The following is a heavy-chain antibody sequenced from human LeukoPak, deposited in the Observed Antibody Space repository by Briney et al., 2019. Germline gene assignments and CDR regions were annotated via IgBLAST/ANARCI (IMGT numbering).Heavy chain of an antibody. V-gene: IGHV3-11*04. D-gene: IGHD5/OR15-5a*01. Sequence: GGSLRLSCAASGFTFSDYYTRWIRQAPGKGLEWVSYISSSGSTIYYADSVKGRFTISRDNAKNSLYLQMNSLRAEDTAVYYCAREIGSKYYFDYWGQGTLVTVSS. CDR2: ISSSGSTI. J-gene: IGHJ4*02. CDR1: GFTFSDYY. CDR3: AREIGSKYYFDY.